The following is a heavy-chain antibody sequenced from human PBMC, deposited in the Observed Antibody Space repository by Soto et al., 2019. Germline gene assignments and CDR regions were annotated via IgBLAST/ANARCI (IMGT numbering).Heavy chain of an antibody. CDR3: ARDRGVAPPVAGNIYYSSSMDV. CDR1: GYTFINYG. CDR2: ISAYNGDT. V-gene: IGHV1-18*01. D-gene: IGHD6-19*01. Sequence: QVQLVQSGAEVKKPGASVKVSCKASGYTFINYGITWVRQAPGQGLEWMGWISAYNGDTNYAQKLQDRVTMTTDASTSTAYMEVRSLTSDDTAVYYCARDRGVAPPVAGNIYYSSSMDVWGKGTTVTVSS. J-gene: IGHJ6*03.